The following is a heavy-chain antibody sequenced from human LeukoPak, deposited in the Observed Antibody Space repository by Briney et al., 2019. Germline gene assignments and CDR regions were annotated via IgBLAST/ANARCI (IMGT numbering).Heavy chain of an antibody. J-gene: IGHJ6*02. Sequence: GSLRLSCAASGFTFSSYSMNWVRQARGKGLEWVSSISSSSSYIYYADSVKGRFTISRDNAKNSLYLQMNSLRAEDTAVYYCARDQGIAVADGYYYYGMDVWGQGTTVAVSS. D-gene: IGHD6-19*01. V-gene: IGHV3-21*01. CDR1: GFTFSSYS. CDR2: ISSSSSYI. CDR3: ARDQGIAVADGYYYYGMDV.